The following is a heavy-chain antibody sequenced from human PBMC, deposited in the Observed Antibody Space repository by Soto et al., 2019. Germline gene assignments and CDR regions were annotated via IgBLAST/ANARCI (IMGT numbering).Heavy chain of an antibody. Sequence: GGSLRLSCAASGFTFSSYGMHWVRQAPGKGLEGVAVIWYDGSNKYYADSVKGRFTISRDNSKNTLYLQMNSLRAEDTAVYYCARDHSSSYSLYYGMDVWGQGTTVTVSS. J-gene: IGHJ6*02. V-gene: IGHV3-33*01. CDR2: IWYDGSNK. D-gene: IGHD6-6*01. CDR3: ARDHSSSYSLYYGMDV. CDR1: GFTFSSYG.